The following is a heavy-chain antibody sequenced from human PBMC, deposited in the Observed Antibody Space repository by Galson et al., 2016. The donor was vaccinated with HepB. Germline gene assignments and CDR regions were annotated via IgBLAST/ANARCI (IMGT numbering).Heavy chain of an antibody. J-gene: IGHJ6*02. V-gene: IGHV3-21*01. Sequence: SLRLSCAASGFTLSSYSMNWVRQTPGKGLEWVSSITSRSTAIYYADSVKGRFTISRDNARNSLYLQMNSLRAEDTAVYYCAREGTGSSSFIYYYYGMDVWGQGTTVTVSS. CDR1: GFTLSSYS. D-gene: IGHD6-13*01. CDR2: ITSRSTAI. CDR3: AREGTGSSSFIYYYYGMDV.